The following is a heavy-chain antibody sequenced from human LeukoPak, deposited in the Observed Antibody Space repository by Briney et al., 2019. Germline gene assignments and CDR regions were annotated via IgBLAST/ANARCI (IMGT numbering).Heavy chain of an antibody. D-gene: IGHD2-2*01. CDR2: IYYSGST. J-gene: IGHJ5*02. CDR3: ARDRTSSNTTRRGERCFDP. CDR1: GGSLSSYY. Sequence: SGTLSLTCTVSGGSLSSYYRSWVRQAPGKGLEWIGYIYYSGSTKYNAALTSGGTISVDTSKNQFSLKLSSVTAPDTAVYYCARDRTSSNTTRRGERCFDPWGQGTLVTVSS. V-gene: IGHV4-59*01.